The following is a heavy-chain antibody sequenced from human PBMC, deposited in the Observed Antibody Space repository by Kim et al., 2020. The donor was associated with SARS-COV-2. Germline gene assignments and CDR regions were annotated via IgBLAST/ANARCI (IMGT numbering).Heavy chain of an antibody. Sequence: SGKGRLTISRNNSKNTLYLQMNSLRAEDTAVYYCAKDARYGDYTNAFDIWGQGTMVTVSS. V-gene: IGHV3-23*01. D-gene: IGHD4-17*01. J-gene: IGHJ3*02. CDR3: AKDARYGDYTNAFDI.